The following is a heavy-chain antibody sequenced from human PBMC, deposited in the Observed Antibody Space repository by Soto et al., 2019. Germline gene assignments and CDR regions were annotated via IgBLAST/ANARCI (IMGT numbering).Heavy chain of an antibody. D-gene: IGHD1-26*01. CDR3: ASHSGSYAYSYYYGMDV. J-gene: IGHJ6*02. Sequence: SLKVSCKASGGTFSSYAISWVRQAPGQGLEWMGGIIPIFGTANYAQKLQGRVTITADESTSTAYMELSSLRSEDTAVYYFASHSGSYAYSYYYGMDVWGQGTTVTVSS. CDR1: GGTFSSYA. CDR2: IIPIFGTA. V-gene: IGHV1-69*13.